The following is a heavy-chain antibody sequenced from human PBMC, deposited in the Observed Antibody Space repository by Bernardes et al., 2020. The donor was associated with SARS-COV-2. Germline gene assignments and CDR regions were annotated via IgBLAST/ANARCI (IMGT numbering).Heavy chain of an antibody. CDR2: ISSSSSYI. J-gene: IGHJ4*02. V-gene: IGHV3-21*01. CDR1: GFTFSSYS. CDR3: ARGTYYYDSSGPFDY. Sequence: VGSLRLSCAASGFTFSSYSMNWVRQAPGKGLEWVSSISSSSSYIYYADSVKGRFTISRDNAKNSLYLQMNSLRAEDTAVYYCARGTYYYDSSGPFDYWGQGTLVTVSS. D-gene: IGHD3-22*01.